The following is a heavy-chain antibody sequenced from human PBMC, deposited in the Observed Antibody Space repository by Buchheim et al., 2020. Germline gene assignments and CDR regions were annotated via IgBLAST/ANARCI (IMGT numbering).Heavy chain of an antibody. CDR2: IYYSGST. CDR3: ARSDPITMVRGVILYGMDV. V-gene: IGHV4-59*01. CDR1: GGSISSYY. Sequence: QVQLQESGPGLVKPSETLSLTCTVSGGSISSYYWSWIRQPPGKGLEWIGYIYYSGSTNYNPSLKSRVTISVDTSKNQFSLKLSSVTAADTAVYYCARSDPITMVRGVILYGMDVWGQGTT. D-gene: IGHD3-10*01. J-gene: IGHJ6*02.